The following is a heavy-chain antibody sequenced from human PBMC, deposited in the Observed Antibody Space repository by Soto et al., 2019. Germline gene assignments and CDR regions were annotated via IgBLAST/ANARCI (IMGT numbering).Heavy chain of an antibody. D-gene: IGHD6-13*01. CDR3: ARGVGDSSGWYGFGEDGMDV. Sequence: EVQLVESGGGLVQPGGSLRLSCAASGFTFSSYDMHWVRQATGKGLEWVSAIDTAGDTDYPGSVKGRFTISRENAKNSFYLHRNGLGAGATAVDYFARGVGDSSGWYGFGEDGMDVWVQGTTVTVSS. CDR1: GFTFSSYD. J-gene: IGHJ6*02. CDR2: IDTAGDT. V-gene: IGHV3-13*01.